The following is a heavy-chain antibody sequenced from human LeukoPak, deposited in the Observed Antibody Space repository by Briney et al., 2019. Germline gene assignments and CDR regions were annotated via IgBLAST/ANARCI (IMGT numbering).Heavy chain of an antibody. Sequence: SETLSLTCSVSGGSVSGTNYYWAWIRQPPEKGLEWTGTIYYSGSTYYNVSLKSRVTISVDTSKNQFSLNLSSVTAADTAVYYCARLRSPGDFDYWGQGTLVTVSS. V-gene: IGHV4-39*07. D-gene: IGHD1-26*01. CDR1: GGSVSGTNYY. CDR2: IYYSGST. J-gene: IGHJ4*02. CDR3: ARLRSPGDFDY.